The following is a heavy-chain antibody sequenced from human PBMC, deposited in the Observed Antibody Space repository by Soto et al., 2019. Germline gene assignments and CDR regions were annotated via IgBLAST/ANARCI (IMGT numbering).Heavy chain of an antibody. CDR2: INPYSGGA. Sequence: ASVKVSCKASGYTFTGYFMHWVRQSPLQGLEWMGCINPYSGGADYAQSFQGRVTMTRDTSISTVYMELSRLRFDDTAVYYCARVIRGAYYNSPLDTWGQGTVVTVSS. CDR3: ARVIRGAYYNSPLDT. V-gene: IGHV1-2*02. CDR1: GYTFTGYF. D-gene: IGHD3-10*01. J-gene: IGHJ5*02.